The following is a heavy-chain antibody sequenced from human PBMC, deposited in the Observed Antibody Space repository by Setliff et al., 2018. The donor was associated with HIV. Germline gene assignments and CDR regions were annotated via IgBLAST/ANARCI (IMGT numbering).Heavy chain of an antibody. J-gene: IGHJ3*02. CDR1: GGSISGYY. CDR3: ARSLISLVREGVFDI. V-gene: IGHV4-4*07. Sequence: KPSETLSLTCTVSGGSISGYYWSWIRQPAGRGLEWIGRIYTSGNTNYSPSLKSRVTMSVDTSKNQFSLKLNSVTAADTAVYYCARSLISLVREGVFDIWGQGTMVTVSS. D-gene: IGHD3-10*01. CDR2: IYTSGNT.